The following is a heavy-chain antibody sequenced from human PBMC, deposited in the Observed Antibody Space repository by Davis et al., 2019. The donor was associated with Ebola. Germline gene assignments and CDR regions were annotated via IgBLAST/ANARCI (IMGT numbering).Heavy chain of an antibody. CDR1: GGSFGGYY. CDR3: ARVRSYTWFDP. CDR2: INHSGST. J-gene: IGHJ5*02. D-gene: IGHD1-26*01. V-gene: IGHV4-34*01. Sequence: MPSETLSLTCAVYGGSFGGYYWSWIRQPPGKGLEWIGEINHSGSTNYNPSLKSRVTISVDTSKNQFSLKLSSVTAADTAVYYCARVRSYTWFDPWGQGTLVTVSS.